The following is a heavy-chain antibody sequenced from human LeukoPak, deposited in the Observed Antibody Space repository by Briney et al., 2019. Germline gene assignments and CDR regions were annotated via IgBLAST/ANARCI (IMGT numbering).Heavy chain of an antibody. Sequence: PGGSLRLSCAASGFTFNTYGMHWVRQAPGKGLEWVAFIRYDGSNKYYADSVKGRFTISRDNSKNTLYLQMNSLRAEDTAVYYCAKGTRYFDWLLPFDYWGQGTLVTVSS. CDR1: GFTFNTYG. CDR3: AKGTRYFDWLLPFDY. V-gene: IGHV3-30*02. J-gene: IGHJ4*02. CDR2: IRYDGSNK. D-gene: IGHD3-9*01.